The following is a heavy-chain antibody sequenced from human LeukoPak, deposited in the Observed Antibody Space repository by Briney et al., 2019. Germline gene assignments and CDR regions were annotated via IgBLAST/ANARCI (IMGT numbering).Heavy chain of an antibody. CDR3: ARSSPSRTNSNSYYFETTKKNAFDI. Sequence: ASVKVSCKPSGYTFNNYSITWVRQAPGQGLEWMGWISAYSGEKDYAQKFQDRVTMTTDTTTKTAYMELRNLKSDDTAFYYCARSSPSRTNSNSYYFETTKKNAFDIWGQGTMVTVS. CDR1: GYTFNNYS. CDR2: ISAYSGEK. J-gene: IGHJ3*02. D-gene: IGHD3-22*01. V-gene: IGHV1-18*04.